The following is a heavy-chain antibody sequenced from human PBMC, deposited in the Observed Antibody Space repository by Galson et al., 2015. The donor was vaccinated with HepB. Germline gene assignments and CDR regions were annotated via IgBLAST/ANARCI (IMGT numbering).Heavy chain of an antibody. V-gene: IGHV1-3*01. CDR1: GSTFTSYA. Sequence: PGSTFTSYAMHWVRQAPGQRLEWMGWINAGNGNTKYSQKFQGRVTITRDTSASTAYMELSSLRSEDTAVYYCLRGVRGGDWFDPWGQGTLVTVSS. CDR2: INAGNGNT. CDR3: LRGVRGGDWFDP. D-gene: IGHD3-10*01. J-gene: IGHJ5*02.